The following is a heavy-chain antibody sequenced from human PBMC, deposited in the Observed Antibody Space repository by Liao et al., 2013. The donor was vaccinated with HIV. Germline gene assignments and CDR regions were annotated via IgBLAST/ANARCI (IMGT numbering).Heavy chain of an antibody. J-gene: IGHJ4*02. CDR3: ARGSDYFDSSGYSGYFDY. Sequence: QVQLQESGPGLVKPSQTLSLTCTVSGGSISSGDYYWSWIRQPPGKGLEWIGYIYYSGSTYYNPSLKSRVTISVDTSKNQFSLKLSSVTAADTAVYYCARGSDYFDSSGYSGYFDYWGQGTLVTVSS. CDR1: GGSISSGDYY. D-gene: IGHD3-22*01. CDR2: IYYSGST. V-gene: IGHV4-30-4*08.